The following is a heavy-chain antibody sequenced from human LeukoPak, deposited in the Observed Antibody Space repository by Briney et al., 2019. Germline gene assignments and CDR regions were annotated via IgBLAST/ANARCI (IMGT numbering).Heavy chain of an antibody. CDR1: GFTFEDYG. CDR2: LNWNGGGR. V-gene: IGHV3-20*04. Sequence: GGSLRLSCTVSGFTFEDYGMNWVRQVPGKEPEWVSGLNWNGGGRRYADSVKGRFIISRDNAKGVLYLQLNDLRVEDTALYYRARDAVPSGRSWFDPWGQGTLVTVSS. J-gene: IGHJ5*02. D-gene: IGHD4-17*01. CDR3: ARDAVPSGRSWFDP.